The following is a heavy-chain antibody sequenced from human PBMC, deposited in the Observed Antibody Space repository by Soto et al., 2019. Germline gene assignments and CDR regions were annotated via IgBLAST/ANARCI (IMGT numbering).Heavy chain of an antibody. J-gene: IGHJ6*02. CDR1: GFTFSSYE. CDR3: ARDLLHYDFWSGYSAYLYYGMDV. Sequence: GGSLRLSCSASGFTFSSYEMNWVRQAPGKGLEWVSYISDSGRTIYYADSVKGRFTVSRDDAQNSVYLQMDSLRAEDTAVYYCARDLLHYDFWSGYSAYLYYGMDVWGPGAKVTVYS. V-gene: IGHV3-48*03. CDR2: ISDSGRTI. D-gene: IGHD3-3*01.